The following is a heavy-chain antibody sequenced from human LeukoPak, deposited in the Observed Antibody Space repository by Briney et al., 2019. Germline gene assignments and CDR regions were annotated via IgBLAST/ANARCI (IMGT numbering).Heavy chain of an antibody. CDR3: ARDRLRFGYYDILTGYYMTDAFDI. CDR1: GFTFSSYS. J-gene: IGHJ3*02. V-gene: IGHV3-66*01. CDR2: IYSGGST. D-gene: IGHD3-9*01. Sequence: GGSLRLSCAASGFTFSSYSMSWVRQAPGKGLEWVSVIYSGGSTYYADSVKGRFTISRDNSKNTLYLQMNSLRAEDTAVYYCARDRLRFGYYDILTGYYMTDAFDIWGQGTMVTVSS.